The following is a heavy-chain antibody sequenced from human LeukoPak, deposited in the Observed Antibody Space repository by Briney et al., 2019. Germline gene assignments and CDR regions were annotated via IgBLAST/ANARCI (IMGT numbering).Heavy chain of an antibody. CDR2: IRGSGGST. D-gene: IGHD6-13*01. Sequence: GGSLRLSCAASGFTFSTYAMSWVRQAPGKGLKWVSAIRGSGGSTYYADSVKGRYTISRDNSKNTLYLQMNSLRAEDTSIYFCAKALEQETVIALDSWGQGTLVTVSS. V-gene: IGHV3-23*01. CDR3: AKALEQETVIALDS. J-gene: IGHJ4*02. CDR1: GFTFSTYA.